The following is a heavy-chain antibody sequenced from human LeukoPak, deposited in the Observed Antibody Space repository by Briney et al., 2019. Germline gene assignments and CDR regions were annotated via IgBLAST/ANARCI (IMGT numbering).Heavy chain of an antibody. V-gene: IGHV3-9*01. CDR1: GFTFDDYA. D-gene: IGHD3-9*01. CDR3: ARDHPLYYEVLRWRGWFDP. J-gene: IGHJ5*02. CDR2: ISWNSGNI. Sequence: PGGSLRLSCATSGFTFDDYAMHWVRQPPGKGLEWVSGISWNSGNIGYADSVKGRFTISRDNAKKSLYLQMSSLRAEDTAVYYCARDHPLYYEVLRWRGWFDPWGQGTLVTVSS.